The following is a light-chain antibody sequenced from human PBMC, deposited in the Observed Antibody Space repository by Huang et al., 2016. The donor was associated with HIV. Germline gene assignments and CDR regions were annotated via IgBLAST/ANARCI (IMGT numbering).Light chain of an antibody. CDR1: QTVLDTSNNKNY. CDR3: QQYFSSPNT. V-gene: IGKV4-1*01. Sequence: DIVMTQSPDSLTVSLGKRATINCKSSQTVLDTSNNKNYLAWYQQKPGQSPKLLLYGASTRQYGVPDRFSGSGSGTDFTLTISRLQAEDVAVYFCQQYFSSPNTFGHGTKVEIK. J-gene: IGKJ1*01. CDR2: GAS.